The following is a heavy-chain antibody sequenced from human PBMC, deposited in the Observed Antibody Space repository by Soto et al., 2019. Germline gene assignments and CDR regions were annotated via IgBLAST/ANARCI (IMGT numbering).Heavy chain of an antibody. Sequence: QVQLVQSGAEVKKPGSSGKVSCKAPGGTFNTYTVSWVRQAPGQGLEWMGRIIPLVDVAIYAQKFQGRVTITADKSTSTTYMDLSSLRSDDTAVYYCARDREHYATGSYHDYWGQGTLVTVSS. V-gene: IGHV1-69*08. CDR1: GGTFNTYT. D-gene: IGHD3-10*01. CDR3: ARDREHYATGSYHDY. J-gene: IGHJ4*02. CDR2: IIPLVDVA.